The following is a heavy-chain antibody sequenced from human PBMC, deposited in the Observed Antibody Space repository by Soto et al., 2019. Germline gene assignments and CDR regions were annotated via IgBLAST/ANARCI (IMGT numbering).Heavy chain of an antibody. V-gene: IGHV3-73*01. CDR3: VRDYEHSNYYFVY. CDR1: GFTFHGST. CDR2: IGIKPHNYAT. J-gene: IGHJ4*02. D-gene: IGHD4-4*01. Sequence: GESLKISCVGSGFTFHGSTMHWVRQASGKGLEWIGLIGIKPHNYATVYAASVTGRFTISRDDSKNTAYMHMNSLKTEDTAMYYCVRDYEHSNYYFVYWGRGTMVTVYS.